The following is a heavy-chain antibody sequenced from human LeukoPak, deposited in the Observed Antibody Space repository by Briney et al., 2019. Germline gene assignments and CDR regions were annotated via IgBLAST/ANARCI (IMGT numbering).Heavy chain of an antibody. D-gene: IGHD5-12*01. J-gene: IGHJ4*02. CDR2: IYTSGST. V-gene: IGHV4-61*02. CDR1: GGSISSGDFY. CDR3: ARGRVYSGYVLFDH. Sequence: SETLSLTCTVSGGSISSGDFYWGWIRQPAGKGLEWIGRIYTSGSTTYNPSLKSRVTIYTDTSKNQFSLNLRSVTAADTAVYYCARGRVYSGYVLFDHWGQGTLVTVSS.